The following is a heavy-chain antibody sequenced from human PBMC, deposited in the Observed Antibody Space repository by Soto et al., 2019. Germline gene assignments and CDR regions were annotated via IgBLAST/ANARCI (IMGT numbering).Heavy chain of an antibody. Sequence: SGGSLRLSCAASGFTFDDYTMHWVRQAPGKGLEWVSGISSSSGNICYADSVKGRFTISRDNAKNSLYLQMNSLRAEDTAVYYCARSPPQSPYYFDYWGQGTLVTVSS. CDR3: ARSPPQSPYYFDY. CDR2: ISSSSGNI. V-gene: IGHV3-21*01. J-gene: IGHJ4*02. CDR1: GFTFDDYT.